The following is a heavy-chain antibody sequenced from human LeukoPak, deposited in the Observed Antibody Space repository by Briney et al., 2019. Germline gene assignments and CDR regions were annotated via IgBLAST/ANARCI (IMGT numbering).Heavy chain of an antibody. D-gene: IGHD2-21*01. CDR1: GFTFSSYS. Sequence: GGSLRLSCAASGFTFSSYSMNWVRQAPGKGLEWVSSISSSSSYIYYADSVKGRFTISRDNAKNSLYLQMNSLRAEDTAVYYCARVVAVGGAVIDAFDIWGQGTMVTVSS. V-gene: IGHV3-21*01. J-gene: IGHJ3*02. CDR3: ARVVAVGGAVIDAFDI. CDR2: ISSSSSYI.